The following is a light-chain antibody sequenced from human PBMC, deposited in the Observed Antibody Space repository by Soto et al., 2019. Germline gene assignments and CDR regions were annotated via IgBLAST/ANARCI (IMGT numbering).Light chain of an antibody. V-gene: IGKV3-15*01. J-gene: IGKJ1*01. CDR1: QSVTSN. CDR3: QQYNNWPPT. CDR2: GAS. Sequence: EKVMTQSPATLSVSPGERATLSCRASQSVTSNLAWYQQKPGQAPRLLIYGASTRATGLPARFSGSGSGTEFTLTITSLQSEDFAVHYCQQYNNWPPTFGQGTKVEIK.